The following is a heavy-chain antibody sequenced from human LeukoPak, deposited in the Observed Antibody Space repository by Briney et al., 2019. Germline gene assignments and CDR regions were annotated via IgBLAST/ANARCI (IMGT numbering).Heavy chain of an antibody. Sequence: ASVKVSRKVSVYTLTELSMHWVRQAPGKGLEWMGGFDPEDGETIYAQKFQGRVTMTEDTSTDTAYMELSSLRSEDTAVYYCATVYEAARRVFDYWGQGTLVTVSS. J-gene: IGHJ4*02. CDR3: ATVYEAARRVFDY. V-gene: IGHV1-24*01. CDR1: VYTLTELS. CDR2: FDPEDGET. D-gene: IGHD6-6*01.